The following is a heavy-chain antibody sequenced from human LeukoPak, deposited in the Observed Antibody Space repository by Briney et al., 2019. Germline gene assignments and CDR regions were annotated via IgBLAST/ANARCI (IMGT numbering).Heavy chain of an antibody. J-gene: IGHJ5*02. CDR1: GFTFSSYD. CDR3: ARGLPGGLDR. Sequence: QPGGSLRLSCAASGFTFSSYDMHWVRQVIGEGLEWVSSINTDGNTFFSGSVEGRFTSSRANANGSLYLQMNSLRVGDTAVYYCARGLPGGLDRWSQGTLVTVCS. D-gene: IGHD2-15*01. V-gene: IGHV3-13*01. CDR2: INTDGNT.